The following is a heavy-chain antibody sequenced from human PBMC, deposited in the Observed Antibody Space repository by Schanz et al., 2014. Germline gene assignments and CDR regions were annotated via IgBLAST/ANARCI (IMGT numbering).Heavy chain of an antibody. CDR1: GYTFTTYA. CDR2: ISVYTGNT. Sequence: QVHLVQSGAEVKKPGASVRVSCKASGYTFTTYAMSWVRQAPGQGLEWVGWISVYTGNTKYGQKVQGGVTMTADSSTNTAYMALTDLRSDDTAVYYCARDRRFFDRDDLYYFDSWGQGTLVTVSS. CDR3: ARDRRFFDRDDLYYFDS. J-gene: IGHJ4*02. V-gene: IGHV1-18*01. D-gene: IGHD3-3*01.